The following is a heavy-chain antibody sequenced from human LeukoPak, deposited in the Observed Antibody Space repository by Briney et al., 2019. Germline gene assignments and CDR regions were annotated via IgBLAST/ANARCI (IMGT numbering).Heavy chain of an antibody. CDR1: GYTFTSYG. D-gene: IGHD4-17*01. CDR2: IIPILGIA. J-gene: IGHJ4*02. V-gene: IGHV1-69*04. Sequence: ASVKVSCKASGYTFTSYGISWVRQAPGQGLEWMGRIIPILGIANYAQKFQGRVTITADKSTSTAYMELSSLRSEDTAVYYCARDRDYGDPLGVDYWGQGTLVTVSS. CDR3: ARDRDYGDPLGVDY.